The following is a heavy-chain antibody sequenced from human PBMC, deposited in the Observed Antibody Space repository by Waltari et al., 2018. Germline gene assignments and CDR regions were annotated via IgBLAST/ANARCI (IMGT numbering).Heavy chain of an antibody. CDR2: IDPGGRTI. Sequence: ELQLVESGGGLVQPGGSLRLSCAASAFPFKNNWMHWVRQAPGKGLVWVARIDPGGRTINHADSVRGRFTISRDDAKDTLYLQMDSLRPEDTAVYHCARDLVGKDDFWGQGTLVIVSS. CDR1: AFPFKNNW. D-gene: IGHD2-8*02. CDR3: ARDLVGKDDF. J-gene: IGHJ4*02. V-gene: IGHV3-74*01.